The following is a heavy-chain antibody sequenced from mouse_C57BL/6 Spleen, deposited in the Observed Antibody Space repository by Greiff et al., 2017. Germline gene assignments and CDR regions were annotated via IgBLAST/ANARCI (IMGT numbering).Heavy chain of an antibody. V-gene: IGHV1-52*01. CDR1: GYTFTSYW. J-gene: IGHJ1*03. CDR2: IDPSDSET. D-gene: IGHD1-1*01. CDR3: ASITTVVGYFDV. Sequence: VQLQQPGAELVRPGSSVKLSCKASGYTFTSYWMHWVKQRPIQGLEWIGNIDPSDSETHYNQKFKDKATLTVDNSSSTAYMQLSSLTSEDSAVYYCASITTVVGYFDVWGTGTTVTVSS.